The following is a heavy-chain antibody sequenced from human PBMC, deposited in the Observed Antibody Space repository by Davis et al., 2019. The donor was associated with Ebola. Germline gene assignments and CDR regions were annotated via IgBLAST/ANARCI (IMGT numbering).Heavy chain of an antibody. CDR1: GGSITGYY. Sequence: PSETLSLTCTVSGGSITGYYWSWIRQPPGKGLEWVGYIYHSGSTNSNPSLKSRVTISVDTSKNLFSLKLSSVTAADTAVYYCARQGGHYSYYYYYYMDVWGKGATVTVSS. J-gene: IGHJ6*03. V-gene: IGHV4-59*08. CDR3: ARQGGHYSYYYYYYMDV. D-gene: IGHD1-26*01. CDR2: IYHSGST.